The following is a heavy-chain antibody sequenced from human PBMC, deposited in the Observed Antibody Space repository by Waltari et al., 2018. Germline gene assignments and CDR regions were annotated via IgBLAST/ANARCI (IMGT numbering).Heavy chain of an antibody. D-gene: IGHD3-16*01. CDR3: ATYIGAAIGTAAFDV. Sequence: QLNLQESGPGLVKPSETLLLPCSVSGGSITNNRHYWGGIRQPPGKGLEWTATISYSGATYYNPSLKSRVTISADTSKNQFALKLSSVTAADTAVYYCATYIGAAIGTAAFDVWGQGTMVTVSS. CDR1: GGSITNNRHY. CDR2: ISYSGAT. J-gene: IGHJ3*01. V-gene: IGHV4-39*01.